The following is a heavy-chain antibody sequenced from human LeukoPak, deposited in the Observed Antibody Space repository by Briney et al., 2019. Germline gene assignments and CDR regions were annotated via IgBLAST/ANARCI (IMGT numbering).Heavy chain of an antibody. CDR1: GGSISSYY. J-gene: IGHJ6*03. D-gene: IGHD2-2*01. Sequence: PSETLSLTCTVSGGSISSYYWSWIRQPAGKGLEWIGYVYYSGSANYNPSLKSRVTISVDTSKNQFSLKLSSVTAADTAVYYCARAQYCSSTTCGHAMPGDHYYMDVWGKGTTVTVSS. V-gene: IGHV4-59*01. CDR2: VYYSGSA. CDR3: ARAQYCSSTTCGHAMPGDHYYMDV.